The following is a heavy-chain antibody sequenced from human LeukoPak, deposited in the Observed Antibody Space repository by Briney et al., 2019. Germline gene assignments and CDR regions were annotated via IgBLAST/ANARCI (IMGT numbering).Heavy chain of an antibody. V-gene: IGHV3-66*01. J-gene: IGHJ4*02. CDR1: GFTVSSNY. CDR3: ARDPSAVAGPYFDY. Sequence: PGGSLRLSCAASGFTVSSNYMSWVRQAPGKGLEWVSVIYSGGSTYYADSVKGRFTISRDNSKNALYLQMNSLRADDTAVYYCARDPSAVAGPYFDYWGQGTLVTVSS. CDR2: IYSGGST. D-gene: IGHD6-19*01.